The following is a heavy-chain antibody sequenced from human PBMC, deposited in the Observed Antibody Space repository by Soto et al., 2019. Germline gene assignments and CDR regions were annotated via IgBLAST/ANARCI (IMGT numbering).Heavy chain of an antibody. CDR1: GYSFTSYW. D-gene: IGHD6-6*01. J-gene: IGHJ4*02. V-gene: IGHV5-10-1*01. CDR3: ATSYSSSRYSFDY. Sequence: PGESLKISCKGSGYSFTSYWISWVRQMPGKGLEWMGRIDPSDSYTNYSPSFQGHVTISADKSISTAYLQWSSLKASHPAMYYCATSYSSSRYSFDYWGQGTLVTVSS. CDR2: IDPSDSYT.